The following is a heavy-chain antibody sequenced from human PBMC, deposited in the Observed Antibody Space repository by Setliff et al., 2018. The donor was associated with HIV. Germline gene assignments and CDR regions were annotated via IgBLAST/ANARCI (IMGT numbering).Heavy chain of an antibody. CDR3: ARGGLATGAFDI. CDR2: INQNSGGT. CDR1: GYTFIGDY. V-gene: IGHV1-2*02. Sequence: GPAVTVSCKASGYTFIGDYMHWVRQAPGQGLEWMGWINQNSGGTNFAQKFQGRVTMTRDTSISTAYMELSRLRSDDTAVCYCARGGLATGAFDIWVQGTMVTVSS. D-gene: IGHD5-12*01. J-gene: IGHJ3*02.